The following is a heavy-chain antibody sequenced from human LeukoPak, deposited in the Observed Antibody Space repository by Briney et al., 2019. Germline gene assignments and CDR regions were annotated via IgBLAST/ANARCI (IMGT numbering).Heavy chain of an antibody. J-gene: IGHJ6*02. Sequence: SGSIGYADSVKGRFTISRDNAKNSLYLQMNSLRAEDMALYYCAKDIGGDSPYDYYYYGMDVWGQGTTVTVSS. CDR2: SGSI. CDR3: AKDIGGDSPYDYYYYGMDV. V-gene: IGHV3-9*03. D-gene: IGHD3-10*01.